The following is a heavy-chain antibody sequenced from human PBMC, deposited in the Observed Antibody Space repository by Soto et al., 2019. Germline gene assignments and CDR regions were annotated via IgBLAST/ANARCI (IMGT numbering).Heavy chain of an antibody. CDR2: INYSGST. J-gene: IGHJ4*02. D-gene: IGHD3-10*01. Sequence: SETLSLTCTVSSGSISSYNWNWVRQPPGKGLEWIGFINYSGSTHYNPSLKSRVTISLDTSKNQFSLKLNSVTAADTAVYYCARENYYALDYWGPGTLVTAPQ. CDR1: SGSISSYN. V-gene: IGHV4-59*01. CDR3: ARENYYALDY.